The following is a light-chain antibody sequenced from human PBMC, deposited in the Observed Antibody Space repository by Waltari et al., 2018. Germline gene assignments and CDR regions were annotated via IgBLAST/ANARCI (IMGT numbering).Light chain of an antibody. Sequence: DIQLTQSPSSLSASVGDRVTITCRASQDISSYLAWYQQKPGKAPNLLIYKASSLQSGVPSRFSGSGSGTEFTLIISSLQPEDFAVYYCQQRNSYPLTFGGGTKVEIK. J-gene: IGKJ4*01. V-gene: IGKV1-9*01. CDR3: QQRNSYPLT. CDR2: KAS. CDR1: QDISSY.